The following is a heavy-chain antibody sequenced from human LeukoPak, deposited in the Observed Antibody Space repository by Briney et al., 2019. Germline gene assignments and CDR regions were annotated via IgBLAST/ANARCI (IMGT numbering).Heavy chain of an antibody. J-gene: IGHJ4*02. D-gene: IGHD6-13*01. CDR3: AKSRAAYYFDY. CDR2: ISGSGGST. Sequence: GGSLRLSCAASGFTFSSYAMSWVRQAPGKGLEWVSTISGSGGSTYYADSVKGRFTIFRDNSKNTLYLQMNSLRAEDTAVYYCAKSRAAYYFDYWGQGTLVTVSS. CDR1: GFTFSSYA. V-gene: IGHV3-23*01.